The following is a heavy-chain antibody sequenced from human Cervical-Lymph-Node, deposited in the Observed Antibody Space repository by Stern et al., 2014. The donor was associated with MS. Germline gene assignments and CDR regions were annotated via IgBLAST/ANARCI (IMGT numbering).Heavy chain of an antibody. J-gene: IGHJ3*01. Sequence: EVPLVQSGGGLVKPGGSLRLSCAASGFPFSIAWMNWVRQTAGRGLEWVARIKSYNDGGTEDYAAPVKGRFAISRDDSTNTLYLQMNTLQTEDTAVYYCTTDWGSGTYSVYTFDLWGQGAMVTVSS. V-gene: IGHV3-15*01. CDR3: TTDWGSGTYSVYTFDL. CDR2: IKSYNDGGTE. D-gene: IGHD1-26*01. CDR1: GFPFSIAW.